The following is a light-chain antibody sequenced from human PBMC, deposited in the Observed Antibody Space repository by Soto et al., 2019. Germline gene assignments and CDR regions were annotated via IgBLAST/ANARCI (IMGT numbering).Light chain of an antibody. CDR1: QSFSNS. CDR2: GTS. V-gene: IGKV3-11*01. J-gene: IGKJ1*01. CDR3: QQCGNSWT. Sequence: EIVLTQSPATLSLSPGERATLSYRASQSFSNSLAWYQQRPGQAPRLLIYGTSNRATGIPARFSGSGSGTDFTLTINSLEPEDFAVYYCQQCGNSWTFGQGTKVEIK.